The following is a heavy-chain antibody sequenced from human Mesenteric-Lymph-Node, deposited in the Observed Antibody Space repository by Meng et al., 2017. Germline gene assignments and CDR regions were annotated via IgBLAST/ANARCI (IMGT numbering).Heavy chain of an antibody. CDR3: ARVIRGDSSGYHNWFDP. CDR1: GGSFSGYY. V-gene: IGHV4-34*01. CDR2: INHSGST. J-gene: IGHJ5*02. Sequence: SETLSLTCAVYGGSFSGYYWSWIRQPPGKGLEWIGEINHSGSTNYNPFLKSRVTISVDTSKNQFSLKLTSVTAADTAVYFCARVIRGDSSGYHNWFDPWGQGTLVTVSS. D-gene: IGHD3-22*01.